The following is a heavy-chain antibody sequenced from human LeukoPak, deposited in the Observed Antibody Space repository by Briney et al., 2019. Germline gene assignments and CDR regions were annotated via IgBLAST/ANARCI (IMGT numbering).Heavy chain of an antibody. CDR2: IYSGGST. J-gene: IGHJ4*02. D-gene: IGHD3-10*01. Sequence: GSLRLSCAASGFTVGSNYMNWVRQAPGKGFEWVSSIYSGGSTDYADCVKGRFTISRDSSKNTVYLQMNSLRSDDTAVYFCAGNNYASGTFLVYWGQGTLVTVSS. V-gene: IGHV3-66*02. CDR1: GFTVGSNY. CDR3: AGNNYASGTFLVY.